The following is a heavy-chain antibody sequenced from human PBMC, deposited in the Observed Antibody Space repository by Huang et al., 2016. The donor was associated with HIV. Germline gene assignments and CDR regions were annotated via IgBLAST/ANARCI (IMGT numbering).Heavy chain of an antibody. CDR2: IYYSGST. CDR3: ARLPGSITMIRGVITDPY. Sequence: QLQLQESGPGLVKPSETLSLTCTVSGGSIRSDNYYWGWIRQPPGKGLEWIGSIYYSGSTYHNPSRKSRVTITVDTSKNQFSLKMRSVTAADTAVYYCARLPGSITMIRGVITDPYWGQGTLVTVSS. D-gene: IGHD3-10*01. V-gene: IGHV4-39*01. J-gene: IGHJ4*02. CDR1: GGSIRSDNYY.